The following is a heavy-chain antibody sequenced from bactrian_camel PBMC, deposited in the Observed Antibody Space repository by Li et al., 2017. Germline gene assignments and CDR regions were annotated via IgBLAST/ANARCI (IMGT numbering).Heavy chain of an antibody. CDR1: GIGNTGTC. J-gene: IGHJ4*01. V-gene: IGHV3S1*01. D-gene: IGHD6*01. CDR3: AHFGWAVAGAS. CDR2: IGPGRDRR. Sequence: HVQLVESGGGSVQAGGSLRLNCKTTGIGNTGTCVAWLRQVPGKGREVVAAIGPGRDRRYYPSTVKGRFTISRDNAKNTLYLQMNNLKPEDTAMYCCAHFGWAVAGASWGQGTQVTVS.